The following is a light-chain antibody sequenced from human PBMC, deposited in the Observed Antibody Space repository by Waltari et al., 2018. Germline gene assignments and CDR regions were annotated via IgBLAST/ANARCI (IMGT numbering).Light chain of an antibody. CDR1: SSDIGFYNY. J-gene: IGLJ3*02. CDR2: DVS. CDR3: NSYTGSSSWV. V-gene: IGLV2-14*01. Sequence: QSALTQPASVSGSPGQSITISCYGTSSDIGFYNYVSWYQQHPGKAPKLIIYDVSQRPSGVSYRFSGSKSGNTAALTIAGRQAEDEADYYCNSYTGSSSWVFGGGTKVTVL.